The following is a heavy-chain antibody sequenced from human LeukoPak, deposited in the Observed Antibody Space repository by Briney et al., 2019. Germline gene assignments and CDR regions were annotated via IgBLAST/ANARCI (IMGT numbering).Heavy chain of an antibody. D-gene: IGHD2-8*02. CDR2: IYHSENT. Sequence: PSQTLSLTCTVSGDSISSGGNYWSWIRQRPGQGLEWIGCIYHSENTYYNPSLKSRLTMSVDTSKSQFSLKLSSVTAADTAVYYCARDVLRYYFDSWGQGTLVTVSS. CDR1: GDSISSGGNY. J-gene: IGHJ4*02. V-gene: IGHV4-31*03. CDR3: ARDVLRYYFDS.